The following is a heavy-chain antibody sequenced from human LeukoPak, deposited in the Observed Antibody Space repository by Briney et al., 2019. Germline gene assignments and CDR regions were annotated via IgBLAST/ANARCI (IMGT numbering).Heavy chain of an antibody. V-gene: IGHV4-4*07. CDR1: GGSISSYY. CDR2: IYSTGST. D-gene: IGHD6-13*01. Sequence: PSEALSLTCTVSGGSISSYYWSWIRQPAGKGLEWIGRIYSTGSTNYNPSLKSRVTMSVDTSKNQFSLRLRSVTAADTAVYYCARQIASAGTAGFDFWGQGALVTVSS. CDR3: ARQIASAGTAGFDF. J-gene: IGHJ4*02.